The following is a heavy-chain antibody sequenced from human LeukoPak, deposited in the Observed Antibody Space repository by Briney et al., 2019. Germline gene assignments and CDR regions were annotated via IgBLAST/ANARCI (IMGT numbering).Heavy chain of an antibody. J-gene: IGHJ3*02. V-gene: IGHV4-30-4*01. Sequence: TSETLSLTCTVSGGSISSGDYYWSWIRQPPGKGLEWIGYIYYSGSPYYNPSLKSRVTMSVDTSKNQFSLKLSSVTAADTAVYFCARDFDHGGRDAFDIWGQGTMVTVSS. CDR1: GGSISSGDYY. D-gene: IGHD3-16*01. CDR2: IYYSGSP. CDR3: ARDFDHGGRDAFDI.